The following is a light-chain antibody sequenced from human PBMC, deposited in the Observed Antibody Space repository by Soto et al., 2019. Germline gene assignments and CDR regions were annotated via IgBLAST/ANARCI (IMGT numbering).Light chain of an antibody. V-gene: IGKV3-15*01. J-gene: IGKJ1*01. CDR3: QQYGNSPWT. CDR2: DTS. Sequence: EIVMTQSPATLSVSPGERATLSCRASQSVSIKLAWYQQKLGQAPRLLIYDTSTRATGIPARFSGSGSGTDFTLTISRLEPEDFTVYHCQQYGNSPWTFGQGTKVDIK. CDR1: QSVSIK.